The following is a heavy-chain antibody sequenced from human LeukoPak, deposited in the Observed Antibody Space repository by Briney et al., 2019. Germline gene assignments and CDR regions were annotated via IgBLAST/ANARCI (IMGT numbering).Heavy chain of an antibody. V-gene: IGHV4-34*01. J-gene: IGHJ4*02. CDR1: GGSFSGYY. CDR3: ARRLHYYDSSGTDY. CDR2: INHSGST. Sequence: SETLSLTCAVYGGSFSGYYWSWIRQPPGKGLEWMGEINHSGSTNYNPSLKSRVTISVDTSKNQFSLKLSSVTAADTAVYYCARRLHYYDSSGTDYWGQGTLVTVSS. D-gene: IGHD3-22*01.